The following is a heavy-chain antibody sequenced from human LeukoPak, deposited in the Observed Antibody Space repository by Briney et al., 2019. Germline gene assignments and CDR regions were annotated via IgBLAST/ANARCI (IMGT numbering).Heavy chain of an antibody. CDR2: IYYSGST. V-gene: IGHV4-39*01. J-gene: IGHJ4*02. D-gene: IGHD3-10*01. CDR1: GGSISSSSYY. CDR3: ARQGFGELSAEY. Sequence: PSETLSLTCTVSGGSISSSSYYWGWIRQPPGKGLEWIGSIYYSGSTYYNPSLKSRVTISVDTSKNQFSLKLSSVTAADTAVYYCARQGFGELSAEYWGQGTLVTVSS.